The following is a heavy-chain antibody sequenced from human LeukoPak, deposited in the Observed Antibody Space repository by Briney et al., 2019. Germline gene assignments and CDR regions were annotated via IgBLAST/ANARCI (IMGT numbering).Heavy chain of an antibody. CDR3: ARGVDTAMAAADY. Sequence: GGSLRLSCAASGFTFSSYSMNWVRQAPGKGLEWVSSISSSSSYTYYADSVKGRFTISRDNAKNSLYLQMNSLRAEDTAVYYCARGVDTAMAAADYWGQGTLVTVSS. CDR2: ISSSSSYT. CDR1: GFTFSSYS. J-gene: IGHJ4*02. V-gene: IGHV3-21*01. D-gene: IGHD5-18*01.